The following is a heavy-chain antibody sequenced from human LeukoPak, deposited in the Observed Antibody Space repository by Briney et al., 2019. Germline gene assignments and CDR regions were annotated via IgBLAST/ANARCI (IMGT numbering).Heavy chain of an antibody. CDR3: ARDPSGSRWGDWFDP. CDR2: IYYSGST. D-gene: IGHD1-26*01. CDR1: GGSISGGGYY. V-gene: IGHV4-31*03. J-gene: IGHJ5*02. Sequence: SQTLSLTCTVSGGSISGGGYYWSWIRQHPGKGLEWIGYIYYSGSTYYNPSLKSRVTISVDTSKNQFSLKLSSVTAADTAVYYCARDPSGSRWGDWFDPWGQGTLVTVSS.